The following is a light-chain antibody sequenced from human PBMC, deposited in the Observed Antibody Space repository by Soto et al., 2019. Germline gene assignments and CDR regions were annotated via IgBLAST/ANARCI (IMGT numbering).Light chain of an antibody. CDR3: FSYTCSGADG. J-gene: IGLJ1*01. CDR2: EVR. Sequence: QSPLTQPDSVSAAPRPSITITCTGTGSAVGNYKYVSWYQQHPCKAPNLMIYEVRDRPSGVSNRFSGSKSGNTACLIISGLQAEDETDYYCFSYTCSGADGFGTGTKVTVL. V-gene: IGLV2-14*01. CDR1: GSAVGNYKY.